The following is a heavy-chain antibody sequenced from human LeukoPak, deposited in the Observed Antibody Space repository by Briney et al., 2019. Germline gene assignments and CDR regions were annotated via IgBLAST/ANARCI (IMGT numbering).Heavy chain of an antibody. Sequence: SETLSLTCAVYGGSFSGYYWSWIRQPPGKGPEWIGEINHSGSTNYNPSLKSRVTISVDTSKNQFSLKLSSVTAADTAVYYCVLLPIWSGYYTPASDYWGQGTLVTVSS. CDR1: GGSFSGYY. CDR3: VLLPIWSGYYTPASDY. D-gene: IGHD3-3*01. J-gene: IGHJ4*02. CDR2: INHSGST. V-gene: IGHV4-34*01.